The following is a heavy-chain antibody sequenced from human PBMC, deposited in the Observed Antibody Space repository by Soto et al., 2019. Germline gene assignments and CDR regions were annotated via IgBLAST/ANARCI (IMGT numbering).Heavy chain of an antibody. CDR1: GGSISGYY. V-gene: IGHV4-4*07. Sequence: SETLSLTCTVSGGSISGYYWTWIRQPAGKGLEWIGRKHTSGTTNYNPSLKSRVTMSIDTSTNQFSLNLSSVTAADTAVDFCGRGGVFYVLDVWGEGTTVTVT. CDR3: GRGGVFYVLDV. CDR2: KHTSGTT. J-gene: IGHJ6*02. D-gene: IGHD6-13*01.